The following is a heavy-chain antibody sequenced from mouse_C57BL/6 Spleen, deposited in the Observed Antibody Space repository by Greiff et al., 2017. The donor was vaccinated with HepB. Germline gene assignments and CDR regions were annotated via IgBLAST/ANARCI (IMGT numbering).Heavy chain of an antibody. CDR3: ASSYSNSSWFAY. V-gene: IGHV2-6*03. J-gene: IGHJ3*01. CDR1: GFSLTSYG. Sequence: VQLKESGPGLVAPSQSLSITCTVSGFSLTSYGLHWVRQPPGKGLEWLVVIWSDGSTTYNSVRKSRLSISKDNSKSQVFLKMNSLQTDDTAMYYCASSYSNSSWFAYWGQGTLVTVSA. D-gene: IGHD2-5*01. CDR2: IWSDGST.